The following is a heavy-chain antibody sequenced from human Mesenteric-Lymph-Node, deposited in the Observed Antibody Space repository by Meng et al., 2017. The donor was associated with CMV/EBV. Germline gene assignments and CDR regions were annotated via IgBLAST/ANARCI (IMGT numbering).Heavy chain of an antibody. V-gene: IGHV1-2*06. CDR2: INPKTGGR. Sequence: QVQLVQSGAEVKKPGAAVRVSGRASGYTFIDYYINWVRQAPGQGLEWMGRINPKTGGRSYAQNFQGRVTMTRDTSTNTAYMEVNRLNSDDTAMYYCARDRDTDWYSPFDYWGPGTLVTVSS. D-gene: IGHD3-9*01. CDR3: ARDRDTDWYSPFDY. CDR1: GYTFIDYY. J-gene: IGHJ4*02.